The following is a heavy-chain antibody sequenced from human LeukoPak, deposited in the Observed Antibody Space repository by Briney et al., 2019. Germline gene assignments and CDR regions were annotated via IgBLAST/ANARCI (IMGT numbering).Heavy chain of an antibody. J-gene: IGHJ6*03. D-gene: IGHD6-19*01. CDR3: TTDPANVMAGTRYYYYMDV. Sequence: GGSLRLSCAASGFTFSNAWMSWVRQAPGKGLEWVGRIKSKTDGGTTDYAAPVKGRFTISRDDSKNTLYLQMNSLKTEDTAVYYCTTDPANVMAGTRYYYYMDVWGKGTTVTVSS. CDR2: IKSKTDGGTT. CDR1: GFTFSNAW. V-gene: IGHV3-15*01.